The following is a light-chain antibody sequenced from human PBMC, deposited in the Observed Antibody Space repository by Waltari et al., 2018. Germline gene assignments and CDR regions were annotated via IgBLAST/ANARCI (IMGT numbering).Light chain of an antibody. V-gene: IGKV3-15*01. CDR3: HQYYNWWT. CDR1: QSVSTN. CDR2: GAS. J-gene: IGKJ1*01. Sequence: EVMMTQSPATLSVSPGERATLSCRASQSVSTNFAWYQQKPGQAPRLLIYGASTRATNIPARFSGSGSGTEFTLTISSLQSEDFAVYYCHQYYNWWTFGQGTKVEIK.